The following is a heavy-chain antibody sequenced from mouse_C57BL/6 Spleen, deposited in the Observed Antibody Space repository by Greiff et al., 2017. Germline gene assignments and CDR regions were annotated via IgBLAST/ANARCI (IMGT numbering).Heavy chain of an antibody. V-gene: IGHV1-15*01. D-gene: IGHD2-4*01. CDR1: GYTFTDYE. J-gene: IGHJ2*01. Sequence: QVQLQQSGAELVRPGASVTLSCKASGYTFTDYEMHWVKQTPVHGLEWIGAIDPETGGTAYNQKFKGKAILTADKSSSTAYMELRSLTSEDSAVYSCTPHDYDVVDYFDYWGQGTTLTVSS. CDR2: IDPETGGT. CDR3: TPHDYDVVDYFDY.